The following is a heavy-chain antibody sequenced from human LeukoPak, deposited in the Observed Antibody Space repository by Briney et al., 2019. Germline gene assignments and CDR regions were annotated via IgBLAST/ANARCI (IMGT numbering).Heavy chain of an antibody. CDR2: INPNSGGT. Sequence: ASVKVSCKASGYTXTDYYMEWVRQAPGQGLEWMVWINPNSGGTNYAQKFQGRVTMTRDTSISTAYMELSRLRSDDTAVYYCARVRSYCTNGVCYWDLDYWGQGTLVTVSS. CDR3: ARVRSYCTNGVCYWDLDY. J-gene: IGHJ4*02. D-gene: IGHD2-8*01. V-gene: IGHV1-2*02. CDR1: GYTXTDYY.